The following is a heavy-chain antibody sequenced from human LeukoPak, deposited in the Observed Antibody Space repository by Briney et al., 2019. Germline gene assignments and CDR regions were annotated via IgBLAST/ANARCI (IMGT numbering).Heavy chain of an antibody. D-gene: IGHD6-13*01. CDR3: AKRMVAAAAFY. V-gene: IGHV4-4*02. J-gene: IGHJ4*02. Sequence: SETLSLTCAVSGGSISSSNWWSWVRQPPGKGLEWIGEIYHSGSTYYNPSLKCRVTISVDTSKNQFSLKLSSVTAADTAIYYCAKRMVAAAAFYWGQGTLVTVSS. CDR1: GGSISSSNW. CDR2: IYHSGST.